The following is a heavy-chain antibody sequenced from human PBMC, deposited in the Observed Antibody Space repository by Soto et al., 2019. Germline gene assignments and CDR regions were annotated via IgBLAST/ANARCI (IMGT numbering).Heavy chain of an antibody. CDR1: GDSLSGYY. D-gene: IGHD3-10*01. V-gene: IGHV4-59*08. CDR3: ARKRILASGFYGMDV. J-gene: IGHJ6*02. CDR2: IYYSGST. Sequence: PSETLSLTCTVSGDSLSGYYWTWIRQPPGKGLEWIGYIYYSGSTNYNPSLKSRVTISVGTSKNQFSLKLNSVTAADTAVYYCARKRILASGFYGMDVWGQGTTVTVSS.